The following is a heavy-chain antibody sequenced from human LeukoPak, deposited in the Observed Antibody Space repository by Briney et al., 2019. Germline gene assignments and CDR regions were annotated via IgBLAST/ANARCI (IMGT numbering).Heavy chain of an antibody. CDR3: ARRSSSWTHYFDY. D-gene: IGHD6-13*01. CDR2: IYHSGST. Sequence: KASETLSLTCTVSGGSISSYYWSWIRQPPGKGLEWIGEIYHSGSTNYNPSLKSRVTISVDKSKNQFSLKLSSVTAADTAVYYCARRSSSWTHYFDYWGQGTLVTVSS. J-gene: IGHJ4*02. CDR1: GGSISSYY. V-gene: IGHV4-59*12.